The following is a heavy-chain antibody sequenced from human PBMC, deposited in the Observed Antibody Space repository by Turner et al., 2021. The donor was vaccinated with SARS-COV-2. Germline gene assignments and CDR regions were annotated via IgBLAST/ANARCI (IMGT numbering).Heavy chain of an antibody. D-gene: IGHD5-12*01. CDR3: ARDWAGGYNY. J-gene: IGHJ4*02. CDR2: IIPIFGAA. CDR1: GGTFSSYA. V-gene: IGHV1-69*01. Sequence: QVQLVQSGAAVKKPGSSVKVPCKASGGTFSSYAISWVRQAPGQGLEWMGGIIPIFGAANYAQKFQGRVPITADESTGTAYMELSSLRSEDTAVYYCARDWAGGYNYWGQGTLVTVSS.